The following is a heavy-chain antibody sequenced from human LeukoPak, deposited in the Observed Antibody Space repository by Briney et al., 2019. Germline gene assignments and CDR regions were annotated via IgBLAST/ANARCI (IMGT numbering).Heavy chain of an antibody. CDR1: RYTFTSYG. D-gene: IGHD5-12*01. Sequence: ASVKVSCKASRYTFTSYGISWVRQAPGQGLEWMGWISGYNGNTMYAQKLQGRVTLTTDASTSTVYMELRSLRSDDTAVYYCARDWGTGYDLGIGYWGQGTLVTVSS. V-gene: IGHV1-18*01. CDR2: ISGYNGNT. J-gene: IGHJ4*02. CDR3: ARDWGTGYDLGIGY.